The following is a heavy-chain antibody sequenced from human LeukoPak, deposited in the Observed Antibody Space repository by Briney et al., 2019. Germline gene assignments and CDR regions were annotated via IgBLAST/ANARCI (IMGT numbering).Heavy chain of an antibody. CDR1: GFTFSSYS. D-gene: IGHD1-26*01. CDR3: AQWSRYFDY. V-gene: IGHV3-48*01. Sequence: GGSLRLSCAASGFTFSSYSVNWVRQAPGKGLEWISYISTSSTTIYDADSVKGRFTISRDNAKNSLYLQMNSLRAEDTALYFCAQWSRYFDYWGQGTLVTVSS. J-gene: IGHJ4*02. CDR2: ISTSSTTI.